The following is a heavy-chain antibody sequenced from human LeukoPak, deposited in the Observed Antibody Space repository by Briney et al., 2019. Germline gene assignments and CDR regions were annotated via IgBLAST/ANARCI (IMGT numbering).Heavy chain of an antibody. D-gene: IGHD1-26*01. V-gene: IGHV3-7*01. CDR1: GFPFSSYW. CDR3: ARGHQWVFH. CDR2: IKQDGSKK. Sequence: GGSLRLSCVASGFPFSSYWMTWVRQAPGKGLEWVANIKQDGSKKSYVDSVKGRFTISRDNAENSLYLQMNSLRAEDTAVYYCARGHQWVFHWGQGTLVTVSS. J-gene: IGHJ4*02.